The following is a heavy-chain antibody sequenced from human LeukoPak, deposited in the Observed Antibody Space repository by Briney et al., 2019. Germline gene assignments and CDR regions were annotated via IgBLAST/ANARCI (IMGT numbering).Heavy chain of an antibody. J-gene: IGHJ4*02. CDR3: ATLWDPVAGTTQPLL. CDR2: ISGSGSTI. V-gene: IGHV3-48*03. Sequence: PGGSLRLSCAASGFTFSSYEMNWVRQAPGKGLGWVSYISGSGSTICYGDSLEGRFTISRDNANNSLYLQINSLRVEDTAVYYCATLWDPVAGTTQPLLWGQGTLVTVSS. CDR1: GFTFSSYE. D-gene: IGHD6-19*01.